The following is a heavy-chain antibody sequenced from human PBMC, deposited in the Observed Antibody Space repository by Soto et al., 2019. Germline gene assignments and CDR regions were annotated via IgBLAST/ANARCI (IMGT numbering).Heavy chain of an antibody. CDR3: ARDEGSSGFNYYYYYGMDV. Sequence: SVKVSCKASGYTFTSYAMHWVRQAPGQRLEWMGWINAGNGNTKYSQKFQGRVTITRDTSASTAYMELSSLRSEDTAVYYCARDEGSSGFNYYYYYGMDVWGQGTTVTVS. J-gene: IGHJ6*02. CDR1: GYTFTSYA. V-gene: IGHV1-3*01. D-gene: IGHD6-19*01. CDR2: INAGNGNT.